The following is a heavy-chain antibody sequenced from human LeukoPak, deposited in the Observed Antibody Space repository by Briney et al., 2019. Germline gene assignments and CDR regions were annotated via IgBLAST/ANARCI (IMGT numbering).Heavy chain of an antibody. V-gene: IGHV1-18*01. CDR1: ADTFTRYG. D-gene: IGHD6-19*01. CDR3: ATTTATSGSSLY. CDR2: IRAYNGDT. J-gene: IGHJ4*02. Sequence: ASVKVSCKASADTFTRYGIAWVRQAPGHGLEWMGWIRAYNGDTNYAQKFQGRVTMTTEASTTTAYMELRGLRSDDSAVFYCATTTATSGSSLYWGQGTLVTVSS.